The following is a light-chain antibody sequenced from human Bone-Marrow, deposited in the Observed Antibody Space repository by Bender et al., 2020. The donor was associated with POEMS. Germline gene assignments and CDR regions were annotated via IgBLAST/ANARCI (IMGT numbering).Light chain of an antibody. V-gene: IGLV3-25*03. CDR3: QSADSRPTYWV. Sequence: SSELTQPPSVSVSPGQTARITCSGDALPTQYVYWYQQKPGRAPVLVIFRDTERPSGIPDRFSGSNSGRTATLTISGDQADDEADYYCQSADSRPTYWVFGGGTKLTVL. J-gene: IGLJ3*02. CDR1: ALPTQY. CDR2: RDT.